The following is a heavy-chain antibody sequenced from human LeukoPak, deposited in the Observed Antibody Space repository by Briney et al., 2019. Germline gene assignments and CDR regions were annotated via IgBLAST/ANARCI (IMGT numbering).Heavy chain of an antibody. V-gene: IGHV4-59*08. CDR3: ARHGGRDCSSTSCYAWFAF. CDR2: IYYSGST. D-gene: IGHD2-2*01. Sequence: ETLSLTCTVSGGSISNYYWSWIRQPPGKGLEWIGYIYYSGSTNYNPSLKSRVTISVDTSRNQFSLKLSSVTAADTAVYYCARHGGRDCSSTSCYAWFAFWGQGPPVTVSS. CDR1: GGSISNYY. J-gene: IGHJ5*01.